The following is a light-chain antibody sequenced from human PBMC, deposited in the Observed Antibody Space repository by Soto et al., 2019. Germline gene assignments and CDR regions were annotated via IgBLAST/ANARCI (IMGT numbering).Light chain of an antibody. Sequence: QSVLTQPASVSGSPGQSITISCTGTSSDVGSYNLVSWYQQHPGKAPKLMIYEGSKRPSGVSNRFSGSKSGNTASLTISGLQAEDEADYYCCSYAGSSTSEGVFGGGTKLT. CDR1: SSDVGSYNL. CDR2: EGS. CDR3: CSYAGSSTSEGV. J-gene: IGLJ2*01. V-gene: IGLV2-23*01.